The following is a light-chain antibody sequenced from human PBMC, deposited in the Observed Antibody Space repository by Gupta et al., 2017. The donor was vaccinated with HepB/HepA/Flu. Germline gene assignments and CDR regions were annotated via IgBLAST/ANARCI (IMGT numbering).Light chain of an antibody. CDR1: QSVSSSY. CDR3: QQYGSSPMCS. J-gene: IGKJ2*04. Sequence: TLSLTPGERATLSCRASQSVSSSYLAWYQQKPGQAPRLLIYGASSRATGIPDRFSGSGSGTDVTLTISRLEPEDFAVYYCQQYGSSPMCSFGXGTKLEIK. V-gene: IGKV3-20*01. CDR2: GAS.